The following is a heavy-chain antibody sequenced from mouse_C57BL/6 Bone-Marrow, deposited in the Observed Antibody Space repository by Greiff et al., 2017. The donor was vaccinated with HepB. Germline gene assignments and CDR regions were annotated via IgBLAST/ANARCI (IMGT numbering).Heavy chain of an antibody. J-gene: IGHJ3*01. CDR1: GYTFTDYY. D-gene: IGHD1-2*01. V-gene: IGHV1-76*01. CDR3: AREDWLLRLTD. CDR2: IYPGSGNT. Sequence: QVQLQQSGAELVRPGASVQLSCKASGYTFTDYYINWVKQRPGQGLEWIARIYPGSGNTYYNEKFKGKATLTAEKSSSTAYMQLSSLTSEDSAVYFCAREDWLLRLTDWGQGTLVTVSA.